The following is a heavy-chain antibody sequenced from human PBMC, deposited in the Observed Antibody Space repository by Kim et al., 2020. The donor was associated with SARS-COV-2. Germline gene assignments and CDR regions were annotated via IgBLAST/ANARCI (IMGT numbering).Heavy chain of an antibody. CDR3: ARVDLTILAAPSVSDY. CDR2: ISPTGGST. Sequence: ASVKVSCKASGDTSGEHYIQWLRQAPGQGLEWMGIISPTGGSTSFAEQFQGRLTMTADASTGVVYMDLSGLRSEDTAVYYCARVDLTILAAPSVSDYWGQ. J-gene: IGHJ4*02. CDR1: GDTSGEHY. V-gene: IGHV1-46*01. D-gene: IGHD3-9*01.